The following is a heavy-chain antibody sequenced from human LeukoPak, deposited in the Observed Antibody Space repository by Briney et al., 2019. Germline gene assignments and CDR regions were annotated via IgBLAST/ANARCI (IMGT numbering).Heavy chain of an antibody. CDR2: INHSGST. J-gene: IGHJ6*03. Sequence: PSETLSLTCAVYGGSFSGYYWSGIRQPPGKGLEWIGEINHSGSTNYNPSLKSRVTISVDTSKNQFSLKLSSVTAADTAVYYCARGRTVTTALGYYYYYMDVWGKGTTVTVSS. CDR3: ARGRTVTTALGYYYYYMDV. V-gene: IGHV4-34*01. D-gene: IGHD4-11*01. CDR1: GGSFSGYY.